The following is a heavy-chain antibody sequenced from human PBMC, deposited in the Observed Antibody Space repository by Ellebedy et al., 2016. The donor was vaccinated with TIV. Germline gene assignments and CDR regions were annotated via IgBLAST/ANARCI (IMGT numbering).Heavy chain of an antibody. V-gene: IGHV3-23*01. D-gene: IGHD3-22*01. Sequence: GGSLRLXXTGSGFTFNSKAITWVRQAPGKGLEWVSTISGSGSNTYFADSVKGRFTISRDNSKNTVFLQMDSLRPEDTAVYFCARDTGAGYYYDRSGDYHTPAFDYWGQGTLVTVSS. CDR2: ISGSGSNT. J-gene: IGHJ4*02. CDR1: GFTFNSKA. CDR3: ARDTGAGYYYDRSGDYHTPAFDY.